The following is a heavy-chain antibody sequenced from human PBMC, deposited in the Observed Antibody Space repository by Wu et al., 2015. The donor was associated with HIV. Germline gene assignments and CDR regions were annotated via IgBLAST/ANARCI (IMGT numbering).Heavy chain of an antibody. D-gene: IGHD2-15*01. CDR3: ARGWGVVYYYYYYMDV. CDR1: GYTFTGYY. CDR2: INPNSGGT. V-gene: IGHV1-2*02. Sequence: QVQLVQSGAEVKKPGASVKVSCKASGYTFTGYYMHWVRQAPGQGLEWMGWINPNSGGTNYAQKFQGRVTMTRDTSISTAYMELSRLRSDDTAVYYCARGWGVVYYYYYYMDVWGKGTTVTVSS. J-gene: IGHJ6*03.